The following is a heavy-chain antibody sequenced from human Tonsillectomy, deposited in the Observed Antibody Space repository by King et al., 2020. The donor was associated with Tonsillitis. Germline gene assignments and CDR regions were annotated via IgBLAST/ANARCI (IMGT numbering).Heavy chain of an antibody. D-gene: IGHD3-16*01. Sequence: GQLVQSGGGVVQPGGSLRLSCAASGFIFSSYGMHWVRQAPGKGLQWVTFIQFDGSKKCYGDSVKGRFTISRDNSNNTLYLQMSGLRAEDTAVYYCVKGGELSTGFAQWGQGTRVSVSS. V-gene: IGHV3-30*02. CDR3: VKGGELSTGFAQ. J-gene: IGHJ4*02. CDR1: GFIFSSYG. CDR2: IQFDGSKK.